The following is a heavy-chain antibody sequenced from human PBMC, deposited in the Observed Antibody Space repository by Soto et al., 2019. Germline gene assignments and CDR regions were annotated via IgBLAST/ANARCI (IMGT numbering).Heavy chain of an antibody. CDR2: IYTSGST. J-gene: IGHJ4*02. D-gene: IGHD3-22*01. Sequence: SETLSLTRTVSGGSISSYYWSWIRQPAGKGLEWIGRIYTSGSTNYNPSLKSRVTMSVDTSKNQFSLKLSSVTAADTAVYYCAREEALAYYDSSGYYYYFDYWGQGTLVTVSS. CDR1: GGSISSYY. V-gene: IGHV4-4*07. CDR3: AREEALAYYDSSGYYYYFDY.